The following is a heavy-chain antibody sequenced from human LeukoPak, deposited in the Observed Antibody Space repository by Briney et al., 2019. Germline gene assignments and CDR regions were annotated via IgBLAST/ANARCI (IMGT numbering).Heavy chain of an antibody. CDR1: GGSISSYY. CDR2: MSYSGRT. CDR3: ARAGIADAGTRYEFDP. Sequence: SGTLSLTCTVSGGSISSYYWSWIRQPPGQGLEWIAFMSYSGRTKYNPSLKSRATMSVDTSRNQFSLTMSSVTAADTAVYYCARAGIADAGTRYEFDPWGQGTLVPVSS. V-gene: IGHV4-59*01. D-gene: IGHD6-13*01. J-gene: IGHJ5*02.